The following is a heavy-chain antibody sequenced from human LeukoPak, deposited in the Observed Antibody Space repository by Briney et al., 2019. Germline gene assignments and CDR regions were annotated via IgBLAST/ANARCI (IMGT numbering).Heavy chain of an antibody. V-gene: IGHV4-59*08. J-gene: IGHJ4*02. CDR3: ARVARCTSCFDVDY. CDR2: IHYSGST. CDR1: GGSISSYY. D-gene: IGHD2-2*01. Sequence: SETLSLTCTVSGGSISSYYWSLIRQPPGKGLEWIGYIHYSGSTNYNPSLKSRVTISVDTSKNQFSLKLSSVTAADTAVYYCARVARCTSCFDVDYWGQGTLVTVSS.